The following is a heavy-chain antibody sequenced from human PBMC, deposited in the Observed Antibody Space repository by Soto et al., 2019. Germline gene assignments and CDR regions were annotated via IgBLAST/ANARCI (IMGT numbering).Heavy chain of an antibody. CDR2: IYFSGTT. CDR3: AREGNLGRWLQPLDF. D-gene: IGHD5-12*01. Sequence: SETLSLTCTVSGGSISSSSYYWAWIRQPPGEGLEWIGSIYFSGTTFYNPSLKTRVTISGDTSKNQFSLKLNSVTAADTAKYFCAREGNLGRWLQPLDFWGQGTLVTVSS. V-gene: IGHV4-39*07. CDR1: GGSISSSSYY. J-gene: IGHJ4*02.